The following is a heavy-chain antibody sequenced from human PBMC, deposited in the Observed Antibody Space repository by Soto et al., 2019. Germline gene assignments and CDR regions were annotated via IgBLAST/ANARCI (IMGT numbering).Heavy chain of an antibody. D-gene: IGHD5-12*01. J-gene: IGHJ4*02. CDR2: SYYSGST. V-gene: IGHV4-59*08. Sequence: QVQLQASGPGLVKPSETLSLTCTVSGGSISSHYWSWIRQPPGQGLEWIGYSYYSGSTNYKPSLTGPVTIPLDSSKSRFALRLSSVSAADTAVYFCARLDGYDHSFDYWGQGALVTVSS. CDR3: ARLDGYDHSFDY. CDR1: GGSISSHY.